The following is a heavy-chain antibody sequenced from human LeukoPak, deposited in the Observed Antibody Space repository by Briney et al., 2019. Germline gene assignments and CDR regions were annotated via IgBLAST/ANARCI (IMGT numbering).Heavy chain of an antibody. J-gene: IGHJ4*02. V-gene: IGHV1-69*05. CDR1: GGTFSSYA. CDR2: IIPIFGTA. Sequence: SVKVSCKXSGGTFSSYAISWVRQAPGQGLEWMGGIIPIFGTANYSQRFQGRVTITTDESTSTAYMELSSLRSEDTAVYYCARDYGDYVLDYWGQGTLVTVSS. CDR3: ARDYGDYVLDY. D-gene: IGHD4-17*01.